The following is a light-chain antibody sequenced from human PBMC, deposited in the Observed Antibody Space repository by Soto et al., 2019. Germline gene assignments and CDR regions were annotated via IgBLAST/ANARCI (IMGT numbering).Light chain of an antibody. CDR3: QQCNTPFT. J-gene: IGKJ4*01. Sequence: DIQMTQSPSTLSASVGDRVAITCRASQNIGSRLAWYQQKPDGAPKLLIYDASSLESGVPVRFGGSGSGTDFTLIISSLQPDDFATYYCQQCNTPFTFGGGTKVDIK. CDR2: DAS. V-gene: IGKV1-5*01. CDR1: QNIGSR.